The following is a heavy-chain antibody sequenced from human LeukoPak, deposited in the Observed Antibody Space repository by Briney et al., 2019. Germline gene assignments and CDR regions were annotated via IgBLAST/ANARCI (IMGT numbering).Heavy chain of an antibody. CDR3: ASHVWFGELCHFDY. CDR2: IYYSGST. J-gene: IGHJ4*02. D-gene: IGHD3-10*01. V-gene: IGHV4-39*01. CDR1: GGSISSSSYY. Sequence: SETLSLTCTVSGGSISSSSYYWGWIRQPPGKGLVWIGSIYYSGSTYYNPSLKSRVTISVDTSNNQFSLRLSSVTAADTAVYYCASHVWFGELCHFDYWGQGTLVTVSS.